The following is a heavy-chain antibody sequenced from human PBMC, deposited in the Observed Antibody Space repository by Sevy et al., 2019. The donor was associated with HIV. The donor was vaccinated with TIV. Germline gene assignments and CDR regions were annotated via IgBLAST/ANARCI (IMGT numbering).Heavy chain of an antibody. CDR3: AKDPILYYYGSVSYYDGMDV. Sequence: GGSLRLSCAASGFTFSSYGMHWVRQAPGKGLEWVAVISYDGSNKYYADSVKGRFTISRDNSKNTLYLQMNSLRAEDTAVYYCAKDPILYYYGSVSYYDGMDVWGQGTTVTVSS. D-gene: IGHD3-10*01. CDR2: ISYDGSNK. CDR1: GFTFSSYG. J-gene: IGHJ6*02. V-gene: IGHV3-30*18.